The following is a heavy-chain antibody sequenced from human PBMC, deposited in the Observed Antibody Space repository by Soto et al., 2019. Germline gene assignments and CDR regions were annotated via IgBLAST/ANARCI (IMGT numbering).Heavy chain of an antibody. D-gene: IGHD3-10*02. CDR3: AKMMFGGSFGCSEYDLDS. Sequence: EVQLVVTGGGLAQTGRSLRLSCAASGFTFGDYAMHWVRQAPGKGLEWVSGVNWNGGSMGYADSVKGRFTISRDNAKKSLYLYLNSLRPEDTAFYYCAKMMFGGSFGCSEYDLDSWGQRALVTVST. CDR2: VNWNGGSM. J-gene: IGHJ4*02. CDR1: GFTFGDYA. V-gene: IGHV3-9*01.